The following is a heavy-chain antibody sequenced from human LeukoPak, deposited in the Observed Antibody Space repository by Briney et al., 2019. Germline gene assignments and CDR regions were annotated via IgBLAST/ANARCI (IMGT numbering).Heavy chain of an antibody. Sequence: SETLSLTCTVSGGSISSYYWSWIRQPPGKGLEWIGYIFYTGSTNYNPSLKSRVTISVDTSKNQFSLKLNSVTAADTAVYYCARERAVARPSYYYYYMDVWGKGTTVTVSS. J-gene: IGHJ6*03. CDR1: GGSISSYY. D-gene: IGHD6-19*01. CDR3: ARERAVARPSYYYYYMDV. CDR2: IFYTGST. V-gene: IGHV4-59*12.